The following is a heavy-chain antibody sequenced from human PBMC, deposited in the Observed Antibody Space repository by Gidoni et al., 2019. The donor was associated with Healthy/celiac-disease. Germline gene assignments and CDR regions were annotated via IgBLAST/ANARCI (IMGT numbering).Heavy chain of an antibody. D-gene: IGHD3-22*01. CDR1: GFTFDDYA. J-gene: IGHJ2*01. CDR3: AKVFGMIVGGLDL. CDR2: ISWNSGSI. V-gene: IGHV3-9*01. Sequence: EVQLVESGGGLVQPGRSLRLSCAASGFTFDDYAMHWVRQAPGKGLEWFSGISWNSGSIGYADSVKGRFTISRDNAKNSLYLQMNSLRAEDTALYYCAKVFGMIVGGLDLWGRGTLVTVSS.